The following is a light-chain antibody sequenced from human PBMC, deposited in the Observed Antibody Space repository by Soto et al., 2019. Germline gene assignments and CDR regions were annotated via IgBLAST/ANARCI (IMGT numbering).Light chain of an antibody. CDR2: GAS. V-gene: IGKV3-20*01. CDR3: HQYGSSPFT. CDR1: QSVSKSY. Sequence: EIVLTQSPGTLSLSPGERATLSCRASQSVSKSYLAWYQQRPGQAPRLLIYGASSRATGIPDRFSGSGSGTDFTLTVSRLEPEDFAVYYCHQYGSSPFTFGPGTKVDIK. J-gene: IGKJ3*01.